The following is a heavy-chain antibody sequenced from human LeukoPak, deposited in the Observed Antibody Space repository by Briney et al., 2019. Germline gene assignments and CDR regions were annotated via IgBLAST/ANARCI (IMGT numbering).Heavy chain of an antibody. CDR1: GFTFSNYN. Sequence: GGSLRLSCAASGFTFSNYNMNWVRQAPGKGLEWVAYISGSSTIIYYADSVKGRFTVSRDNAKSSLYLQMNSLRAEDTALYYCARDILEDTQWGQGTLVTVSS. J-gene: IGHJ4*02. V-gene: IGHV3-48*01. D-gene: IGHD2-2*02. CDR3: ARDILEDTQ. CDR2: ISGSSTII.